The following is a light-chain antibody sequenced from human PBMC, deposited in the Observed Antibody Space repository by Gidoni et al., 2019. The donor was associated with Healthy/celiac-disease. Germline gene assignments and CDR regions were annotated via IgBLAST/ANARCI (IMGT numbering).Light chain of an antibody. V-gene: IGKV1-8*01. CDR3: QQYYSYPLT. CDR2: AAS. CDR1: QGISSY. J-gene: IGKJ4*01. Sequence: AIRITHSPSSLSASTGDRVTITCRASQGISSYLAWYQQKPGKAPKLLIYAASTLQSGVPSRFSGSGSGTDFTLTISCLQPEDVATYYCQQYYSYPLTFGGGTKVEIK.